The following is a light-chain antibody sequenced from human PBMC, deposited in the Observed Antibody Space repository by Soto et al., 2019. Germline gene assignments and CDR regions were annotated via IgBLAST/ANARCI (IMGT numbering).Light chain of an antibody. CDR2: SNN. V-gene: IGLV1-44*01. J-gene: IGLJ3*02. CDR3: ASWDDSLKGWV. Sequence: QSVLTQPPSASGTPGQRVTISCSGSTSNIGSNSVNWYQQVPGAAPRLLIDSNNQRPSGVPDRLSASKSGTSASLDISGLQSDDEAHYYCASWDDSLKGWVFGGGTKLTVL. CDR1: TSNIGSNS.